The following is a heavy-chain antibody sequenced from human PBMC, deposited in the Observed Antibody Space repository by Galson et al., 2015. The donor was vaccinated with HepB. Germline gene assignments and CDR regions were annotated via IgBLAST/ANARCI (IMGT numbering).Heavy chain of an antibody. CDR3: ARIKQTAAGRGTKNWYFDL. J-gene: IGHJ2*01. V-gene: IGHV2-70*11. CDR2: IDWDDDK. Sequence: PALVKPTQTLTLTCTFSGFSLSTSGMCVSWIRQPPGKALEWLARIDWDDDKYYSTSLKTRLTISKDTSKNQVVLTMTNMDPVDTATYYCARIKQTAAGRGTKNWYFDLWGRGTLVTVSS. D-gene: IGHD6-13*01. CDR1: GFSLSTSGMC.